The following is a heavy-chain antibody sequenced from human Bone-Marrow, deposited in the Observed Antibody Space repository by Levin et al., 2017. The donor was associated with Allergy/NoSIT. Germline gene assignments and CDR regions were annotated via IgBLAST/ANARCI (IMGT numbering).Heavy chain of an antibody. J-gene: IGHJ6*02. V-gene: IGHV4-39*07. CDR1: GDSTGSSVYY. Sequence: SQTLSLTCIVSGDSTGSSVYYWDWIRQPPGKGLEWIGSVYYTGNTFYNPSLKSRVTISIDTSKNQFSLKVNSLTAADTAVYYCAREPSSQYGMDVWGQGTTVIVSS. CDR2: VYYTGNT. CDR3: AREPSSQYGMDV.